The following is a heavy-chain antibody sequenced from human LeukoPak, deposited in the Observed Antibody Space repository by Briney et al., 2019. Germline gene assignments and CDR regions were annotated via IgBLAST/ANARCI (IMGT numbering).Heavy chain of an antibody. Sequence: GGSLRLSCAASGFTFDSYAMSWVRQAPGKGLEWVSGISVSGGITYYADSVKGRFTISRQNSKNTLYLQMNSLRAEDTAVYYCAKGKMTSYYFDYWGRGTLVTVSS. CDR1: GFTFDSYA. D-gene: IGHD5-24*01. J-gene: IGHJ4*02. CDR2: ISVSGGIT. CDR3: AKGKMTSYYFDY. V-gene: IGHV3-23*01.